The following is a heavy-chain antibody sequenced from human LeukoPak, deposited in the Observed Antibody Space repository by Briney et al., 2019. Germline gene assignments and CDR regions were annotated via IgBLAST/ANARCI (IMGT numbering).Heavy chain of an antibody. J-gene: IGHJ4*02. CDR1: GFTFSSYW. D-gene: IGHD2-15*01. CDR2: IKRDGSEK. V-gene: IGHV3-7*01. CDR3: ASSRGYCSGGSCYFRSYLDY. Sequence: PGGSLRLSCAASGFTFSSYWMSWVRQAPGKGLEGVANIKRDGSEKYYVDSVKGRFTISRDNAKNSLYLQMNSLRAEDTAVYYCASSRGYCSGGSCYFRSYLDYWGQGTLVTVSS.